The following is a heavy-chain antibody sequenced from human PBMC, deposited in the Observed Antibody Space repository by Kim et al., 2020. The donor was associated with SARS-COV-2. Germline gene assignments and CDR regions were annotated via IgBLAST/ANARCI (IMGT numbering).Heavy chain of an antibody. CDR2: ISSSSSYI. CDR1: GFTFSSYS. J-gene: IGHJ3*02. V-gene: IGHV3-21*01. CDR3: ARAYDFWSGYPRGDAFDI. Sequence: GGSLRLSCAASGFTFSSYSMNWVRQAPGKGLEWVSSISSSSSYIYYADSVKGRFTISRDNAKNSLYLQMNSLRAEDTAVYYCARAYDFWSGYPRGDAFDIWGQGTMVTVSS. D-gene: IGHD3-3*01.